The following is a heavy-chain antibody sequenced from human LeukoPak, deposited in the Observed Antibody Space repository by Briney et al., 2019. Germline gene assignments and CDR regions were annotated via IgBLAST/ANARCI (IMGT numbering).Heavy chain of an antibody. CDR2: INHSGAT. CDR3: ATPTRGGIAATGTFGH. J-gene: IGHJ4*02. D-gene: IGHD6-25*01. Sequence: NPSATLPLTCAGSGGSFTGYYCSCIRPPPGKGLGWIGEINHSGATNYNPSRKSRVTISVDTSKNQFSLRLTSVAAADTGVYYCATPTRGGIAATGTFGHWGQGTQVTVSS. CDR1: GGSFTGYY. V-gene: IGHV4-34*01.